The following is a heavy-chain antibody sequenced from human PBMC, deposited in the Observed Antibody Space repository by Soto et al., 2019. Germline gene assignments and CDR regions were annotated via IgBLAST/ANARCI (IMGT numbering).Heavy chain of an antibody. J-gene: IGHJ4*02. CDR2: ISSSGNIM. CDR3: ARDIVSFFDY. CDR1: GFTFSGYE. V-gene: IGHV3-48*03. Sequence: PGGSLRLSCVASGFTFSGYEMNWVRQAPGKGLEWVSYISSSGNIMYYADSVKGRFTISRYNAKNSLYLHMNSLRAEDTAVYYGARDIVSFFDYWGLGTLVTVSS. D-gene: IGHD3-16*02.